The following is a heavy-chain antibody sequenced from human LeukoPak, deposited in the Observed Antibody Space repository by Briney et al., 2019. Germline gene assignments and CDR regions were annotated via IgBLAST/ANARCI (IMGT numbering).Heavy chain of an antibody. D-gene: IGHD3-3*01. CDR3: VRGRYYFDY. Sequence: GGSLRLSCAASGFTFSTYRMHWVRQAPGKGLVWVSRINSDESSTDYVDPVKGRFTISRDNAKNTLYLQMNNLRAEDTAVYYCVRGRYYFDYWGQGTLVTVSS. CDR2: INSDESST. CDR1: GFTFSTYR. J-gene: IGHJ4*02. V-gene: IGHV3-74*01.